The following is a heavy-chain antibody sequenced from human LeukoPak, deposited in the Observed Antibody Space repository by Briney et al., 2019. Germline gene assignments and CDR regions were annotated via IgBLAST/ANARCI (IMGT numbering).Heavy chain of an antibody. CDR2: IIPIFGTA. D-gene: IGHD6-6*01. V-gene: IGHV1-69*05. J-gene: IGHJ6*03. CDR1: GGTFSSYA. CDR3: AREGLGQLAAYYYMDV. Sequence: SVKVSCKASGGTFSSYAISWVRQAPGQGLEWMGGIIPIFGTAYYAQKFQGRVTITTDESTSTAYMELSSLRSEDTAVYYCAREGLGQLAAYYYMDVWGKGTTVTVSS.